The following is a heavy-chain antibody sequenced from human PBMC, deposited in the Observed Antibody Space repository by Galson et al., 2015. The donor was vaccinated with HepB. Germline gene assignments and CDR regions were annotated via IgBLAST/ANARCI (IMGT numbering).Heavy chain of an antibody. J-gene: IGHJ2*01. CDR3: ASHGRDWLPTYWYLDV. V-gene: IGHV3-15*07. CDR1: DFSFTSAW. CDR2: IKSTLEGGKI. D-gene: IGHD3/OR15-3a*01. Sequence: LRLSCADSDFSFTSAWLNGGRQAPGKGLERVGSIKSTLEGGKIEYTAPGKGRIVISRDESKKVLYLKMNSLKMEDTGVYYCASHGRDWLPTYWYLDVWGRGTPVAVSS.